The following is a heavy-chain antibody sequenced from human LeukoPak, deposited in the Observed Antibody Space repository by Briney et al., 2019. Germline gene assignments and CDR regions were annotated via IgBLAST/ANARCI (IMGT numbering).Heavy chain of an antibody. CDR3: ARERY. Sequence: PGKGLEWVSYISSSSSTIYYAASVKGRFTISRDNAKNSLYLQMNSLRAEDTAVYYCARERYWGQGTLVTVSS. V-gene: IGHV3-48*01. J-gene: IGHJ4*02. CDR2: ISSSSSTI.